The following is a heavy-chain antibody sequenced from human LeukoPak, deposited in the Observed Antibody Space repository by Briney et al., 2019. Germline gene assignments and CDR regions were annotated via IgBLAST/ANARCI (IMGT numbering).Heavy chain of an antibody. Sequence: ASVKVSCKASGYTFTSYGISWVRQAPGQGREWMGWISAYNGNTNYAQKLQGRVTMATDTSTSTAYMELRSLRSDDTAVYYCARVISEVVGATTSDWFDPWGQGTLVTVSS. CDR1: GYTFTSYG. J-gene: IGHJ5*02. D-gene: IGHD1-26*01. V-gene: IGHV1-18*01. CDR2: ISAYNGNT. CDR3: ARVISEVVGATTSDWFDP.